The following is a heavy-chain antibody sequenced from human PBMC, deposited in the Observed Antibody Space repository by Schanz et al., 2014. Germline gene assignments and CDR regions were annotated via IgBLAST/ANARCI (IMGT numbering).Heavy chain of an antibody. J-gene: IGHJ4*02. CDR3: ARGGSGSHYRLDY. V-gene: IGHV3-21*03. D-gene: IGHD1-26*01. CDR1: GFTFSTST. Sequence: VQLVDSGGGLVKPGGSLRLSCAASGFTFSTSTMHWVRQAPGKGLEWVSAISASGGTTYYADSMKGRFTVSRDNAENALYLQMNSLRAEDTGLYFCARGGSGSHYRLDYWGQGTLVTVSS. CDR2: ISASGGTT.